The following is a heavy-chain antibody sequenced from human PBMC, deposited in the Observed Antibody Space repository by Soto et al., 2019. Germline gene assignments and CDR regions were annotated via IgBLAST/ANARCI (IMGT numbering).Heavy chain of an antibody. CDR2: ISGSGGST. V-gene: IGHV3-23*01. CDR3: AKAQPPLLRFLEWLSSDY. Sequence: EVQLLESGGGLVQPGGSLRLSCAASGFTFSSYAMSWVRQAPGKGLEWVSAISGSGGSTYYADSVKGRFTISRDNSKNTLYLQMNSLRAEDTAVYYCAKAQPPLLRFLEWLSSDYWGQGTLVTVSS. D-gene: IGHD3-3*01. CDR1: GFTFSSYA. J-gene: IGHJ4*02.